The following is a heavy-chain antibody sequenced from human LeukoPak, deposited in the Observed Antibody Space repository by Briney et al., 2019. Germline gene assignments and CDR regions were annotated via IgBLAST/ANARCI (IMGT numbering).Heavy chain of an antibody. CDR1: GDSISSGGYS. CDR3: DRVVAGAGNNWFDP. J-gene: IGHJ5*02. Sequence: SETLSLTCAVSGDSISSGGYSWRWVRQTPGRGLEWFAYIHDSGSTYNNPSLKTQLSISIDTSKNQFSLKLNSVTAADTAVYYCDRVVAGAGNNWFDPWGQGTLVTVSS. V-gene: IGHV4-30-4*07. CDR2: IHDSGST. D-gene: IGHD6-13*01.